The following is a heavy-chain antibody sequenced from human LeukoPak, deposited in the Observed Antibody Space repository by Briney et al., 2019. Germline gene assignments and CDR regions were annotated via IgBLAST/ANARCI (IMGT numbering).Heavy chain of an antibody. CDR2: INHSVGT. J-gene: IGHJ4*02. CDR3: ARGSSWYGLAY. V-gene: IGHV4-34*01. D-gene: IGHD6-13*01. CDR1: GGSFSGYY. Sequence: SETLSLTCAVDGGSFSGYYWSWIRQPPGKGLEWIGEINHSVGTNYNPSLKSRVTISVDTSKNQFSLKLSSVTAADTAVYYCARGSSWYGLAYWGQGTLVTVSS.